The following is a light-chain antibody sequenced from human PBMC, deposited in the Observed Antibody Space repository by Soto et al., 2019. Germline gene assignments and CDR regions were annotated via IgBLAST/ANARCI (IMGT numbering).Light chain of an antibody. CDR2: QHT. CDR3: QVWDSSTAV. J-gene: IGLJ3*02. CDR1: NLGDKY. Sequence: SYELTQPPSVSVSPGQTASITCSGNNLGDKYVAWYQQRPGQSPAVVIYQHTKRPSGIPERFSGSNSGDTATLTIGGTQALDEAVYYCQVWDSSTAVFGGGTKVTVL. V-gene: IGLV3-1*01.